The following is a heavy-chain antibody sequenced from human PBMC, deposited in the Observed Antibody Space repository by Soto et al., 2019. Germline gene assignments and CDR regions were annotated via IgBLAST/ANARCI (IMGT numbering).Heavy chain of an antibody. J-gene: IGHJ5*02. CDR1: GGSISSYY. CDR2: IYYSGST. D-gene: IGHD5-12*01. CDR3: ARQEVANWFDP. V-gene: IGHV4-59*01. Sequence: QVQLQESGPGLVKPSETLSLTCTVSGGSISSYYWTWIRQPPGKGLEWIGYIYYSGSTNYNPSLKSRVTLSVDTSKNQFSLKLSSVTAADTAVYFCARQEVANWFDPWGQGTLVTVSS.